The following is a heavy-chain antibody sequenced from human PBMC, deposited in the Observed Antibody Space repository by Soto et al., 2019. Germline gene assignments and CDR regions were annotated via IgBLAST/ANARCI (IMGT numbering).Heavy chain of an antibody. V-gene: IGHV4-34*01. D-gene: IGHD2-15*01. J-gene: IGHJ5*02. CDR3: ATLVGSWPHNWFDP. CDR1: GGSFSGYY. Sequence: NPSETLSLTCAVYGGSFSGYYWSWIRQPPGKGLEWIGEINHSGSTNYNPSLKSRVTISVDTSKNQFSLKLSSVTAADTAVYYCATLVGSWPHNWFDPWGQGTLVTVSS. CDR2: INHSGST.